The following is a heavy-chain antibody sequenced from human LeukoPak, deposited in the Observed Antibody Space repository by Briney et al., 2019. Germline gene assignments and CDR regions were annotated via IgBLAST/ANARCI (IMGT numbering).Heavy chain of an antibody. V-gene: IGHV3-21*06. CDR3: VVWGEDRSGHRFDF. D-gene: IGHD3-22*01. Sequence: GGSLRLSCAASGFSFRNYNVNWVRQAPGKGLEWVSSISSTGSYIYYADSVKGRFTISRDNAKNSLYLQMNSLRAEDTAVYYCVVWGEDRSGHRFDFWGQGTLVTVSS. J-gene: IGHJ4*02. CDR1: GFSFRNYN. CDR2: ISSTGSYI.